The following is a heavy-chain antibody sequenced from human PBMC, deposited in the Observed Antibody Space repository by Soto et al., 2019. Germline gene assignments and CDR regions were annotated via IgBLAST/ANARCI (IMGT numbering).Heavy chain of an antibody. Sequence: GGSLRLSCAASGFTFSSYAMSWVRQAPGKGLEWVSAISGSGGSTYYADSVKGRFTISRDNSKNTLYLEMNSLRAEDTAVYYCAKPVSGGLLFPFXYWGQGTLVTVSS. CDR1: GFTFSSYA. V-gene: IGHV3-23*01. CDR2: ISGSGGST. D-gene: IGHD2-15*01. J-gene: IGHJ4*02. CDR3: AKPVSGGLLFPFXY.